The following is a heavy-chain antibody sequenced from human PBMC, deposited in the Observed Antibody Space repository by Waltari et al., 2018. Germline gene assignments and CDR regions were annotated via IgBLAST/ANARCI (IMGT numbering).Heavy chain of an antibody. D-gene: IGHD3-10*01. J-gene: IGHJ6*02. V-gene: IGHV3-30*02. CDR3: AKGLSGTYGMDV. CDR1: GFTFSSYG. Sequence: QVQLVESGGGVVQPGGSLRLSCAASGFTFSSYGLHWVRQPPGKGWEGVAVIRYDGSNKYYADSVKGRFTISRDNSKNTLYLQRNSLRAEDTAVYYCAKGLSGTYGMDVWGQGTTVTVSS. CDR2: IRYDGSNK.